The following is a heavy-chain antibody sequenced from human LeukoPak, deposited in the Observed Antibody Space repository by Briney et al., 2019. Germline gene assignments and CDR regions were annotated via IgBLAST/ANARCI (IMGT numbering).Heavy chain of an antibody. CDR3: VRGGGPSYKYNAFDI. Sequence: GGSLRLSCAASGFIFSSYSMNWVRQAPGKGLEWVAYITNSGSTIDYADSVKGRFTISRDNARNSLYLQMSSLRAEDTAVYYCVRGGGPSYKYNAFDIWGQGTMVTVSS. J-gene: IGHJ3*02. CDR1: GFIFSSYS. CDR2: ITNSGSTI. V-gene: IGHV3-48*04. D-gene: IGHD2-15*01.